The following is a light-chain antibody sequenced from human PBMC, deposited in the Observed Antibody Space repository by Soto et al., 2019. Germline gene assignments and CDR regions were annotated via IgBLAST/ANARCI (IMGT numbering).Light chain of an antibody. Sequence: EIVMTQSPASLCVSPGERATLSCRASQSVSSKFAWYQQKPGQAPRLLISGASTRATGIPDRFSGSGSGTEFTLTISSLQSEDFAVYYCQQRSNWRITFGQGTRLEIK. CDR3: QQRSNWRIT. CDR2: GAS. J-gene: IGKJ5*01. CDR1: QSVSSK. V-gene: IGKV3-15*01.